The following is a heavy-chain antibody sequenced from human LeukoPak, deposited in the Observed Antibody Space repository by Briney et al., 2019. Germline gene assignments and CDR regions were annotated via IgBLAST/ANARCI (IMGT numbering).Heavy chain of an antibody. D-gene: IGHD2-15*01. CDR2: IYYSGST. J-gene: IGHJ3*02. Sequence: SETLSLTCTVSGGSISSYYWSWIRQPPGKGLEWIGYIYYSGSTNYNPSLKSRVTISVDTSKNQFSLKLSSVTAADTAVYYCARGPFRYSYRDAFDIWGQGTMVTVSS. CDR1: GGSISSYY. CDR3: ARGPFRYSYRDAFDI. V-gene: IGHV4-59*12.